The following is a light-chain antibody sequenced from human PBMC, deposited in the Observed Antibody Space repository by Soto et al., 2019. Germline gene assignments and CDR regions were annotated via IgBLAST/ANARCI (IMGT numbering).Light chain of an antibody. V-gene: IGLV2-14*01. CDR2: DVS. CDR3: SSYTSSSDNYV. J-gene: IGLJ1*01. CDR1: SSDVGGYNY. Sequence: QAVVTQPASVSGSPGQSITISCTGTSSDVGGYNYVSWYQQHPGKAPKLMIYDVSNRPSGVSNRFSGSKSGNTASLTISGLQAEDEADYYCSSYTSSSDNYVFGTGTKLTVL.